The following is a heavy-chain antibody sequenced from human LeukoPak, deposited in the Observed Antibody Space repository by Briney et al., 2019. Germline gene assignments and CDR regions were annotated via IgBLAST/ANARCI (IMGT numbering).Heavy chain of an antibody. CDR1: GFTFSTYP. Sequence: GGSLRLSCAASGFTFSTYPMRWVRQAPGKGLEWVSSISDSGVSTYYADSVKARFTISRDNSKNTLYLQMNSLRVEDTAVYYCAKLLRPNSYYGMDVWGKGTTVTVSP. J-gene: IGHJ6*04. D-gene: IGHD5-12*01. V-gene: IGHV3-23*01. CDR2: ISDSGVST. CDR3: AKLLRPNSYYGMDV.